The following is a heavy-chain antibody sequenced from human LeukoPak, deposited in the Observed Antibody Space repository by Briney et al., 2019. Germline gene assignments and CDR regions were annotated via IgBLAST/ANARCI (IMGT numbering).Heavy chain of an antibody. CDR2: IYYSGST. CDR3: AALHSSFPYFDY. V-gene: IGHV4-59*11. J-gene: IGHJ4*02. D-gene: IGHD6-6*01. CDR1: GGSISSHY. Sequence: SETLSLTCTVSGGSISSHYWSWIRQPPGKGLEWIGYIYYSGSTNYNPSLKSRVTISVDTSKNQFSLKLSSVTAADTAVYYCAALHSSFPYFDYWGQGTLVTVSS.